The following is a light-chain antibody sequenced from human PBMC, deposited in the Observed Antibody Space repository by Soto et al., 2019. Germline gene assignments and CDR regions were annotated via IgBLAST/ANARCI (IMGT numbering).Light chain of an antibody. CDR1: QSVSRSY. J-gene: IGKJ3*01. V-gene: IGKV3-20*01. Sequence: EIVLTQSPGTLSLSPGERATLSCRPSQSVSRSYLAWYQQTPGQAPRLLIYGASSRATGIPDRFSGSGSGTDFTLTISRLEPEDFAVYYCQQYGSSPFTFGPGTKVDIK. CDR3: QQYGSSPFT. CDR2: GAS.